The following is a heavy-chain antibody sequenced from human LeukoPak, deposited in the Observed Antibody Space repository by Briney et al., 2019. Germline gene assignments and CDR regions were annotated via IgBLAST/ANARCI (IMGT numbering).Heavy chain of an antibody. V-gene: IGHV4-59*01. D-gene: IGHD3-22*01. J-gene: IGHJ2*01. CDR1: GGSISSYY. Sequence: SETLSLTCTVSGGSISSYYWSWIRQPPGKGLEWIGYIYYSGSTNYNPSLKSRVTISVDTSKNQFSLKLSSVTAADTAVYYCAREVDYYDSSGYSWYFDLWGRGTLVTVSS. CDR2: IYYSGST. CDR3: AREVDYYDSSGYSWYFDL.